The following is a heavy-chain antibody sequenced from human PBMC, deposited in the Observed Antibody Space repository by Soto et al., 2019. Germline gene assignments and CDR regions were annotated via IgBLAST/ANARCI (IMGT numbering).Heavy chain of an antibody. CDR3: ARDISQGIEVAGTADY. J-gene: IGHJ4*02. V-gene: IGHV3-33*01. CDR1: GFTFSSYG. Sequence: GSLRLSCAASGFTFSSYGMHWVRQAPGKGLEWVAVIWYDGSNKYYADSVKGRFTISRDNSKNTLYLQMNSLRAEDTAVYYCARDISQGIEVAGTADYWGQGTLVTVSS. D-gene: IGHD6-19*01. CDR2: IWYDGSNK.